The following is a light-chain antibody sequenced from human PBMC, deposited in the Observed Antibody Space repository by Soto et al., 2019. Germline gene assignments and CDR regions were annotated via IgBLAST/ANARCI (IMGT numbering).Light chain of an antibody. CDR1: QGIRNF. V-gene: IGKV1-9*01. CDR3: HHLNSYPRALA. Sequence: DIQLTQSPSFLSASVGDRVTITCRASQGIRNFLAWYQQKLGKAPKLLIYAASTLESGVSLRFSGSGSGTEFTLTISNLQPEDFATYYCHHLNSYPRALAFGGGTKVEI. CDR2: AAS. J-gene: IGKJ4*01.